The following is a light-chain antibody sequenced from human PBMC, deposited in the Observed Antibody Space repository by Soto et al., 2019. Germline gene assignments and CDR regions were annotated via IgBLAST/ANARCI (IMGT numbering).Light chain of an antibody. CDR3: QQYDDWLRLT. CDR2: SAS. V-gene: IGKV3-15*01. J-gene: IGKJ4*01. Sequence: EIVMTQSPATLSLSPGQRATLSCRASQSVSSKLAWYQQRPGQAPRLLIYSASTRATGIPARFSGSGSGTEFNLTISSLQSEDFAVYFCQQYDDWLRLTFGGGTKVDI. CDR1: QSVSSK.